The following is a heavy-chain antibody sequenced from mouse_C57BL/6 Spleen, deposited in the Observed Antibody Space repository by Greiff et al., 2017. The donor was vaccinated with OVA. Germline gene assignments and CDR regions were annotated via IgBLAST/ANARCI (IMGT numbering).Heavy chain of an antibody. CDR1: GFTFSNYW. J-gene: IGHJ3*01. D-gene: IGHD4-1*01. CDR3: TLLTGTWAWFAY. Sequence: EVKVEESGGGLVQPGGSMKLSCVASGFTFSNYWMNWVRQSPEKGLEWVAQIRLKSDNYATHYAESVKGRFTISRDDSKSSVYLQMNNLRAEDTGIYYCTLLTGTWAWFAYWGQGTLVTVSA. CDR2: IRLKSDNYAT. V-gene: IGHV6-3*01.